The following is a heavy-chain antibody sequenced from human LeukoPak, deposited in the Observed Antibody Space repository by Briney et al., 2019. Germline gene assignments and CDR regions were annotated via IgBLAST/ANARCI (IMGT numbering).Heavy chain of an antibody. D-gene: IGHD3-22*01. CDR2: ISNIGGNT. J-gene: IGHJ4*02. CDR3: AKHYYYDSSGYYFSHFDY. V-gene: IGHV3-23*01. Sequence: TGGSLRLSCAASGFTFSSYAMSWVRQAPGKGLEWVATISNIGGNTYYADSVKGRFTISRDNSKNTLYLQMNSLRAEDTAVYYCAKHYYYDSSGYYFSHFDYWGQGTLVTVSS. CDR1: GFTFSSYA.